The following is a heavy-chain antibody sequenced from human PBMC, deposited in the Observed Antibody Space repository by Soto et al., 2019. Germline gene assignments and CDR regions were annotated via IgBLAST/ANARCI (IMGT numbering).Heavy chain of an antibody. CDR1: GYTFTGYY. J-gene: IGHJ6*02. CDR2: INPNSGGT. D-gene: IGHD3-10*01. V-gene: IGHV1-2*04. CDR3: ARDHRDYYYGMDV. Sequence: ASVKVSCKASGYTFTGYYMHWVRQAPGQGLEWMGWINPNSGGTNYAQKFQGWVTMTRDTSISTAYMELSRLRSDDTAVYYCARDHRDYYYGMDVWGQGTTVTVSS.